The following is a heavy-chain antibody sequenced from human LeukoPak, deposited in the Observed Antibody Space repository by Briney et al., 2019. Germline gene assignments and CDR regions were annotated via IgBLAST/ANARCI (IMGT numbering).Heavy chain of an antibody. J-gene: IGHJ4*02. D-gene: IGHD2-21*02. CDR3: ARVGDDYYFDY. V-gene: IGHV3-74*01. CDR2: INSDGSST. Sequence: GGSLRLSCAAYGFTFGSYWMHWVGQAPGQGLLWVSRINSDGSSTSYADSVKGRFTISRDNAKNTLYLQMNSLRAEDTAVYYCARVGDDYYFDYWGQGTLVTVSS. CDR1: GFTFGSYW.